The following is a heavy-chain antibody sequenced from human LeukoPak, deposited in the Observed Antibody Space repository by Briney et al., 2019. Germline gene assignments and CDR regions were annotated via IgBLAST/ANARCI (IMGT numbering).Heavy chain of an antibody. V-gene: IGHV3-74*01. D-gene: IGHD1-26*01. CDR2: VNSDGSRT. J-gene: IGHJ4*02. Sequence: GGSLRLSCAASGFTFSSYWMHWVRQAPGKGLVWCSRVNSDGSRTDYADSVKGRITISRDNAKNTLYLQMNSLRAEDTALYYCTRSLNSGSYPDYWGQGTLVTVSS. CDR1: GFTFSSYW. CDR3: TRSLNSGSYPDY.